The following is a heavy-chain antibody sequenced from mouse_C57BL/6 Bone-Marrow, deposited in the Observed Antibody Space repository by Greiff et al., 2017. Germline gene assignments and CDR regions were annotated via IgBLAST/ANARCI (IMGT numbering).Heavy chain of an antibody. J-gene: IGHJ3*01. CDR3: AEGYYGSFFAY. V-gene: IGHV1-22*01. D-gene: IGHD1-1*01. Sequence: VQLKQSGPELVKPGASVKMSCKASGYTFTDYNMHWVKQSHGKSLEWIGYINPNNGGTSYNQKFKGKATLTVNKSSSTAYMELRSLTSEDSAVYYCAEGYYGSFFAYWGQGTLVTVSA. CDR2: INPNNGGT. CDR1: GYTFTDYN.